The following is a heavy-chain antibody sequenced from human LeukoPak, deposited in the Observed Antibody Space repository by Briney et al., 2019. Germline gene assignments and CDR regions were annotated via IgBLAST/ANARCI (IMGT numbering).Heavy chain of an antibody. CDR1: GFTFSTYA. J-gene: IGHJ4*02. D-gene: IGHD1-26*01. Sequence: GGSLRLSCAASGFTFSTYAMSWGRQPPGKGLEWVSAIRGSGDYTYYPHSVKGLFTISRDNSKNTLYLQMNQLRTQATDVEYCATARGTYYFDYWGQGTLVTVSS. CDR3: ATARGTYYFDY. CDR2: IRGSGDYT. V-gene: IGHV3-23*01.